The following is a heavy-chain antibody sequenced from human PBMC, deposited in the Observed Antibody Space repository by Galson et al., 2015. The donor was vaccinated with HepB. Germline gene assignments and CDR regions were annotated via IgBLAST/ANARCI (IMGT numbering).Heavy chain of an antibody. CDR3: ARGSGSHLDY. Sequence: SLRLSCAASGFTFSSYAMHWVRQAPGKGLEWVAVISYDGSNKYYADSVKGRFTISRDNSKNTLYLQMNSLRAEDAAVYYCARGSGSHLDYWGQGTLVTVSS. J-gene: IGHJ4*02. CDR2: ISYDGSNK. V-gene: IGHV3-30*04. D-gene: IGHD1-26*01. CDR1: GFTFSSYA.